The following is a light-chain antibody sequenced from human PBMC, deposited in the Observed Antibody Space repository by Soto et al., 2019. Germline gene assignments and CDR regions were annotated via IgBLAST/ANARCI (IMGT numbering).Light chain of an antibody. CDR1: QGINSW. J-gene: IGKJ4*01. Sequence: DIQMTQSPSSVSASVGDRVTITCRASQGINSWLAWYQQKPGKAPNLLIYSTSYLQSGVPSRFSGSGSGTDFTLTITSLQPEDFATYFCQQSESLPLTFGGGTKVEIK. CDR2: STS. V-gene: IGKV1D-12*01. CDR3: QQSESLPLT.